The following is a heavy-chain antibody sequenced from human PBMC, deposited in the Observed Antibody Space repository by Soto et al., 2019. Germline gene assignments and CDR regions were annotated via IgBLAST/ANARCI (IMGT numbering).Heavy chain of an antibody. V-gene: IGHV4-59*01. CDR1: GGSISTYY. CDR2: INYSGRT. CDR3: VRYAGSSWFDY. J-gene: IGHJ4*02. Sequence: LSLTCTVSGGSISTYYWSWIRQPPGKGLEWIGYINYSGRTNYNPSLKSRVTMSLDTSKNQFSLKLRSVTAADTALFYCVRYAGSSWFDYSGPGIMVTV. D-gene: IGHD6-13*01.